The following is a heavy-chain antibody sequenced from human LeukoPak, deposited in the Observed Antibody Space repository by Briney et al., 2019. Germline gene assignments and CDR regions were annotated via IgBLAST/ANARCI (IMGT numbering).Heavy chain of an antibody. CDR3: ARDPGIANGMVD. J-gene: IGHJ6*02. CDR1: GFTVSSDY. CDR2: IYGGGTT. V-gene: IGHV3-66*01. Sequence: GGSLSLSCVASGFTVSSDYMSWVRQAPGKGLEWVSVIYGGGTTYYADSVKGKFTISRDNSKNTLFLQMNGLRVDDTAVYYCARDPGIANGMVDWGQGTTVTVFS. D-gene: IGHD1-26*01.